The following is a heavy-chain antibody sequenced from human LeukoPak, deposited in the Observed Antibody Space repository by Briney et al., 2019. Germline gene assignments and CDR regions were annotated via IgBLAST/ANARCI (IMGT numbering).Heavy chain of an antibody. CDR3: AREGNSYGYGMDV. CDR2: IYSGGKT. Sequence: GGSLRLSCAASGFTVSRYYMSWVRQAPGKGLEWVSVIYSGGKTYYAASVKGRFTISRGNSRNTLYLQMNSLRAEDTAVYYCAREGNSYGYGMDVWGQGTTVTVSS. CDR1: GFTVSRYY. V-gene: IGHV3-66*01. D-gene: IGHD5-18*01. J-gene: IGHJ6*02.